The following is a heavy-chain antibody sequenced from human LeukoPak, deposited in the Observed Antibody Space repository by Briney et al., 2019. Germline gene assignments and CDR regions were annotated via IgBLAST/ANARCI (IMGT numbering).Heavy chain of an antibody. CDR3: ARFDYYGSGSSLPFQH. CDR1: GYSFTSYW. D-gene: IGHD3-10*01. CDR2: IYPDDSDT. J-gene: IGHJ1*01. Sequence: GESLKISCKGSGYSFTSYWIGWVRQMPGKGLEWTGIIYPDDSDTRYSPSFQGQVTISADKSISTAYLQWSSLKASDTAMYYCARFDYYGSGSSLPFQHWGQGTLVTVSS. V-gene: IGHV5-51*01.